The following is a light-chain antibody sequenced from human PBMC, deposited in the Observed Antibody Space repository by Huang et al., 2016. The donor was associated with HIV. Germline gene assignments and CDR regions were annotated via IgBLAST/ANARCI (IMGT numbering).Light chain of an antibody. Sequence: QLTQSPSSLSMSVGDRVIITCQASQDIANSLAWYQHKPGRAPKLLISAASTLQSGVPSRFSGGSAGTEFTLIITNLQPDDFASYYCQQLHSYPITFGQGTRLDI. V-gene: IGKV1-9*01. CDR1: QDIANS. CDR2: AAS. J-gene: IGKJ5*01. CDR3: QQLHSYPIT.